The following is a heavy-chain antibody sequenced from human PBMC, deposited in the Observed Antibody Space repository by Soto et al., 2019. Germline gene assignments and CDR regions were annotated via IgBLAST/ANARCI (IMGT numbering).Heavy chain of an antibody. Sequence: PGESLKISCKGSGYSFTSYWISWVRQMPGKGLEWMGRIDPSDSYTNYSPSFQGHVTISADKSISTAYLQWSSLKASDTAMYYCARHVLLWFGELSSFHYYGMDVWGQGTTVTVSS. CDR3: ARHVLLWFGELSSFHYYGMDV. CDR2: IDPSDSYT. CDR1: GYSFTSYW. J-gene: IGHJ6*02. V-gene: IGHV5-10-1*01. D-gene: IGHD3-10*01.